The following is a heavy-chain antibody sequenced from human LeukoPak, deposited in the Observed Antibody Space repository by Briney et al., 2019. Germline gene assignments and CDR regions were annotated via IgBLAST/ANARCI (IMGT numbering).Heavy chain of an antibody. CDR3: AKTMNRIVGATTNFDY. V-gene: IGHV3-23*01. CDR2: ISGSGGST. J-gene: IGHJ4*02. CDR1: GFTFGSYA. Sequence: GGSLRLSCAASGFTFGSYAMSCVRQAPGKGLEWVSAISGSGGSTYYADSVKGRFTISRDNSKNTLYLQMNSLRAEDTAVYYCAKTMNRIVGATTNFDYWGQGTLVTVSS. D-gene: IGHD1-26*01.